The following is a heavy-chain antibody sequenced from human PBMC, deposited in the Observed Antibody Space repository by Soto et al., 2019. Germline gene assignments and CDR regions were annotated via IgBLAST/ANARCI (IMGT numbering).Heavy chain of an antibody. D-gene: IGHD4-17*01. J-gene: IGHJ4*02. CDR3: ARDPDYGDYWGYFFDS. V-gene: IGHV1-2*02. Sequence: QVQLVQSGAEVKKPGASVKVSCKTSGYTFAAYYIHWIRQAPGQGLEWMGWINPTSGCTVYAQNFQDRVPMTRDTSISTAYMELRRLNSDDTAVYYCARDPDYGDYWGYFFDSWGQGTPVTVSS. CDR2: INPTSGCT. CDR1: GYTFAAYY.